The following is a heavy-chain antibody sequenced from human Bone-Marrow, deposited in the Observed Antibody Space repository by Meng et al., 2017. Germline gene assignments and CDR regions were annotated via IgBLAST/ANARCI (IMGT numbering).Heavy chain of an antibody. CDR1: GGSISSSSYY. V-gene: IGHV4-39*07. Sequence: SETLSLTCTVSGGSISSSSYYWGWTRQPPGKGLEWIGSIYYSGSTYYNPSLKSRVTISVDTSKNQFSLRLSSVTAADTAVYYCARESIVGATKQYYYYYYGMDVWGQGTTVTVSS. CDR2: IYYSGST. CDR3: ARESIVGATKQYYYYYYGMDV. D-gene: IGHD1-26*01. J-gene: IGHJ6*02.